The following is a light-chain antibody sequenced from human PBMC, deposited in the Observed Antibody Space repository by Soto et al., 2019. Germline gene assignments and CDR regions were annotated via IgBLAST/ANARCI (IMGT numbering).Light chain of an antibody. CDR3: EEYNNWSPLS. CDR1: QGVSTT. J-gene: IGKJ4*02. CDR2: GAS. V-gene: IGKV3-15*01. Sequence: IVMTQSPATLSVSPGARATLSCRASQGVSTTLAWYQQKPGQTPRLLIYGASTMATGIPARFSGSGAGTEFTLTDSSLQSEDFAVYYCEEYNNWSPLSFGGGTKVVIK.